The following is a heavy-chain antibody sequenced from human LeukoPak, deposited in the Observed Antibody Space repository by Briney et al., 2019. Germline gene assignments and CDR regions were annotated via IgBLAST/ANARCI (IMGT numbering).Heavy chain of an antibody. V-gene: IGHV4-39*01. Sequence: SETLSLTCTVSGGSISSRGYYWGWIRQPPGKGLEWNGSIYYSGTTYYNPSVKTRITVSLDTSKNQFSLNLGSVTAADTAIYYCARLYEARLGPLSDYWGQGTLVTVSS. CDR1: GGSISSRGYY. D-gene: IGHD2-8*01. CDR2: IYYSGTT. J-gene: IGHJ4*02. CDR3: ARLYEARLGPLSDY.